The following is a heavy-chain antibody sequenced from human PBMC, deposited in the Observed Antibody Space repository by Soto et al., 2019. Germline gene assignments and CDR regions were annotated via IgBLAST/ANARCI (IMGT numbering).Heavy chain of an antibody. Sequence: GGSLRLSCAGSGFTFSNYAMSWVRQAPGKGLAWVSAISGSGGSTYYADSVKGRFTISRDNSKNTLYLQMNSLRAEDTALYYCAKVPVGATGRFDYWGQGTLVTRLL. CDR3: AKVPVGATGRFDY. J-gene: IGHJ4*02. D-gene: IGHD1-26*01. CDR2: ISGSGGST. V-gene: IGHV3-23*01. CDR1: GFTFSNYA.